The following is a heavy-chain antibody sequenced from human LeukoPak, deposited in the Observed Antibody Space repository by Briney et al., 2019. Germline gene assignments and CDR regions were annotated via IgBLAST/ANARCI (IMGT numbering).Heavy chain of an antibody. D-gene: IGHD3-3*01. J-gene: IGHJ4*02. CDR3: ARVSDFWSGYTHDY. Sequence: QPGGSLRLSCAASGFTFSSYSMNWVRQAPGKGLEWVSYISSSSSTIYYADSVEGRFTISRDNAKNSLYLQMNSLRAEDTAVYYCARVSDFWSGYTHDYWGQGTLVTVSS. V-gene: IGHV3-48*01. CDR2: ISSSSSTI. CDR1: GFTFSSYS.